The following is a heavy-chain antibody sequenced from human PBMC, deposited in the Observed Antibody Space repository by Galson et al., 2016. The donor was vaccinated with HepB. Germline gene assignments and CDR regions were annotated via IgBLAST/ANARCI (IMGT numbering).Heavy chain of an antibody. CDR1: GFTFSTYA. J-gene: IGHJ3*02. D-gene: IGHD6-19*01. CDR3: ARPSSGWANDAFDI. Sequence: LRLSCAASGFTFSTYAMHWVRQAPGKGLEWVAVISYDGSHKHYRDSVKGRFTISRDNSKNTLYLQMNSLRREDTAVYYCARPSSGWANDAFDIWGQGTMVTVSS. CDR2: ISYDGSHK. V-gene: IGHV3-30-3*01.